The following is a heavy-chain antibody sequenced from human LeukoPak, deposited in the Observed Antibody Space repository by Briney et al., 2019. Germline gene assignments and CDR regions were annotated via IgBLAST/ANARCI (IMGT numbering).Heavy chain of an antibody. Sequence: PSVKVSCKASGGTFSSYAISWVRQAPGQGLEWMGGIIPIFGTANYAQKFQGRVTITADESTSTAYMELSSLRSEDTAVYYCARRRGRDDYGDYVGAFDIWGQGTMVTVSS. CDR2: IIPIFGTA. J-gene: IGHJ3*02. CDR1: GGTFSSYA. D-gene: IGHD4-17*01. V-gene: IGHV1-69*13. CDR3: ARRRGRDDYGDYVGAFDI.